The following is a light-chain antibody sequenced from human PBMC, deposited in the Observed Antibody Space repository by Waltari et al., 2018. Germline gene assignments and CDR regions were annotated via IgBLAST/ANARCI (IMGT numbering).Light chain of an antibody. Sequence: EIVLTQSPATLSLSPGERATVSCRASQSVDTYLAWYQYKPGQAPRLLIYGSSNRATGIPARFSGSGSGSDFTLTISRLEPEDFAVYYCQQRRDWYSFGQGTKLEIK. CDR1: QSVDTY. CDR3: QQRRDWYS. J-gene: IGKJ2*03. CDR2: GSS. V-gene: IGKV3-11*01.